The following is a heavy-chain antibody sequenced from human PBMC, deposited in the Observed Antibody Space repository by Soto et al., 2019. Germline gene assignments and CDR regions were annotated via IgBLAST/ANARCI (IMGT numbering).Heavy chain of an antibody. J-gene: IGHJ4*02. CDR3: ARNYCGNVDY. CDR1: GGSISSYY. V-gene: IGHV4-59*08. Sequence: QVQLQESGPGLVRPSETLSLTCTVSGGSISSYYWSWIRQPPGKGLEWIGYIYYSGSANYNPSLKSRVTISVDTSKNQSSLKLSSATAADTAVYYCARNYCGNVDYWGQGTLVTVSS. D-gene: IGHD4-17*01. CDR2: IYYSGSA.